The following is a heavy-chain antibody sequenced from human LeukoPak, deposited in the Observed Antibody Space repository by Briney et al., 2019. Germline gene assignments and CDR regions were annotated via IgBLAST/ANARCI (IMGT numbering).Heavy chain of an antibody. CDR2: IKQDGSEK. CDR3: TRTRTAFDF. V-gene: IGHV3-7*03. Sequence: PGGSLRLSCAASGLTFSSYWMSWVRQAPGKGLECVANIKQDGSEKYYVDSVKGRFTISRDNAKNSLYLQMNSLRAEDTAVYCCTRTRTAFDFWGQGTMVTVSS. J-gene: IGHJ3*01. CDR1: GLTFSSYW.